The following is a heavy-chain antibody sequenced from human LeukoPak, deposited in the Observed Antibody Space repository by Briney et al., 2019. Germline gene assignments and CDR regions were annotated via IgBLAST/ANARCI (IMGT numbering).Heavy chain of an antibody. CDR2: INPNSGGR. J-gene: IGHJ6*03. D-gene: IGHD2-2*01. CDR3: ARGLVPRYYYYMDV. V-gene: IGHV1-2*02. CDR1: VYTFTGYY. Sequence: GASVTVSCKPSVYTFTGYYLQWVRQAPGHRLEWMGWINPNSGGRKYTQKFQGRVTMTRDTSISTAYMELNRLRSDDTAVYYCARGLVPRYYYYMDVWGKGTTVT.